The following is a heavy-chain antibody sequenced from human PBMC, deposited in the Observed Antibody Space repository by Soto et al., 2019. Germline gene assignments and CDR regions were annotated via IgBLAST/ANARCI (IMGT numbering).Heavy chain of an antibody. D-gene: IGHD6-13*01. CDR2: ISSGGSTI. CDR1: GFSFSDYE. V-gene: IGHV3-48*03. CDR3: ARDRAAGGY. J-gene: IGHJ4*02. Sequence: EVQLVESGGGLAQPGGSLRLSCVASGFSFSDYEMNWVRQAPGKGLEWVAYISSGGSTIHYAGSVRGRFTVSRDNARNSLYLQMNTRSVEDTALYYCARDRAAGGYWGQGTLVTVSS.